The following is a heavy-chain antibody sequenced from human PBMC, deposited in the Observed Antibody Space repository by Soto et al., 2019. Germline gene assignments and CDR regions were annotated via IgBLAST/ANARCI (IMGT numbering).Heavy chain of an antibody. Sequence: SETPSLTCTVSGGSISSNIYYWCWIRHPPGKGLEWIGNIHYSGSTYYDSSLKSRVTISVDTSKNQFSLKLSSVTAADTAVYYCASQHYYDSSGYYVGYRGQGTLVTVS. D-gene: IGHD3-22*01. J-gene: IGHJ4*02. V-gene: IGHV4-39*01. CDR3: ASQHYYDSSGYYVGY. CDR2: IHYSGST. CDR1: GGSISSNIYY.